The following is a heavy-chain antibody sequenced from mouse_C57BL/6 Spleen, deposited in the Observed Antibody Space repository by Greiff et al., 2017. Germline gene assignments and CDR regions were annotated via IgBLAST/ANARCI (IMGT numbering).Heavy chain of an antibody. CDR2: INYDGSST. V-gene: IGHV5-16*01. Sequence: EVQLVESEGGLVQPGSSMKLSCTASGFTFSDYYMAWVRQVPEKGLEWVANINYDGSSTYYLDSLKSRFIISRDNAKNILYLQMSSLKSEDTATYYCARGGYGSSWYFDVWGTGTTVTVSS. CDR3: ARGGYGSSWYFDV. J-gene: IGHJ1*03. CDR1: GFTFSDYY. D-gene: IGHD1-1*01.